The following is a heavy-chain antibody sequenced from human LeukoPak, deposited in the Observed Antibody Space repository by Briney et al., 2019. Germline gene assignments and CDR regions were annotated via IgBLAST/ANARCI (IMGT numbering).Heavy chain of an antibody. CDR2: IYSSGST. J-gene: IGHJ6*03. V-gene: IGHV4-4*07. D-gene: IGHD3-3*01. CDR1: GESINSFY. Sequence: PSETLSLTCTVSGESINSFYWSWIRQPAGKGLEWIGRIYSSGSTNYSPSLKSRVTISVDTSKNQFSLTLSSVTAADTAVYYCARGRSYYALGSSYYYYMDVWGKGTTVTVSS. CDR3: ARGRSYYALGSSYYYYMDV.